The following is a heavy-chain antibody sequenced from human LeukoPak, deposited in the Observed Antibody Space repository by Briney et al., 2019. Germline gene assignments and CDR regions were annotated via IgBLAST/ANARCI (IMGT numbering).Heavy chain of an antibody. J-gene: IGHJ4*02. CDR2: IYYTGST. CDR1: GGSISKYY. D-gene: IGHD2-15*01. V-gene: IGHV4-59*08. CDR3: ARHISGGATLD. Sequence: SETLSLTCTVSGGSISKYYCSWIRQPPGKGLEWIAYIYYTGSTYYNPSLKSRVTMSVNTSKNQFSLSLSSVTAADTAVYYCARHISGGATLDWGQGTLVTVSS.